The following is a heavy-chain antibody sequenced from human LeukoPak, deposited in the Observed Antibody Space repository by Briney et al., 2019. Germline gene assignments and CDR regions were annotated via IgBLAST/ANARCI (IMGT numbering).Heavy chain of an antibody. CDR2: ISGGGSVM. CDR3: AKDAIWDIVVVPAAI. V-gene: IGHV3-11*01. CDR1: GFTFSDYY. J-gene: IGHJ3*02. Sequence: PGGSLRLSCAASGFTFSDYYMTWIRQAPGKGLEWVSYISGGGSVMSYADSVKGRFTVSRDNAKNSLFLQMNSLRAEDTAVYYCAKDAIWDIVVVPAAIWGQGTMVTVSS. D-gene: IGHD2-2*01.